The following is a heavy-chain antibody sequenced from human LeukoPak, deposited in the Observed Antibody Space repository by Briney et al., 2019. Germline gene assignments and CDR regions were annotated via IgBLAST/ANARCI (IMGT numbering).Heavy chain of an antibody. D-gene: IGHD4-11*01. CDR3: ARGQYYGMDV. CDR1: VFSFRSYW. Sequence: GGSLRHSCAAPVFSFRSYWMHSVRQGPAKGVGWVGAVNTEGRNTSYADPVTGSFTTSRDNGKNTLYMQMASVRAEETAVYDCARGQYYGMDVWGQGTTVTVS. V-gene: IGHV3-74*01. J-gene: IGHJ6*02. CDR2: VNTEGRNT.